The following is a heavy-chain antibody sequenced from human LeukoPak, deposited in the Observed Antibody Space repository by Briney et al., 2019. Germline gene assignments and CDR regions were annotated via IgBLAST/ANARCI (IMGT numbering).Heavy chain of an antibody. V-gene: IGHV3-7*01. D-gene: IGHD3-3*01. CDR2: IKQNGSEK. CDR1: GFTFNGYW. Sequence: GGSLRLSCAASGFTFNGYWMSWVRQAPGKGLEWVANIKQNGSEKYYVDSVRGRVTISRDNAENSLFLQMNRLRVEDTAVYYCTRDFGRSSYYFDFWGQGTLVTVSS. CDR3: TRDFGRSSYYFDF. J-gene: IGHJ4*02.